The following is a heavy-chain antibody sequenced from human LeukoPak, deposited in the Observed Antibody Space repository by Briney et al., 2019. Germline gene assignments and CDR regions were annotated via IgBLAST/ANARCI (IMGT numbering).Heavy chain of an antibody. Sequence: GEPLTLPYAASGVTFSSYDMQWVRQGPAKALEGLAVIWYDGSNKYYADSVRGRFTISRDNSKNTLYLQMNSLRAEDTAVYYCAKSGNLYYYYYMDVWGKGTTVTVSS. V-gene: IGHV3-33*06. J-gene: IGHJ6*03. CDR2: IWYDGSNK. CDR1: GVTFSSYD. CDR3: AKSGNLYYYYYMDV. D-gene: IGHD4-23*01.